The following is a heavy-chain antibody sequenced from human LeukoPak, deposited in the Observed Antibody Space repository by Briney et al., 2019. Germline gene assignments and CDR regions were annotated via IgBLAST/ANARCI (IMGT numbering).Heavy chain of an antibody. V-gene: IGHV3-21*01. CDR1: GFTFSTYN. Sequence: GGSLRLSCAASGFTFSTYNMNWVRQAPGKGLEWVSSITSGDTYIYYADSVKGRFTISRDNSKNTLYLQMNSLGAEDTAVYYCSKEWAYSAGWYYFDYWGQGTLVTVSS. J-gene: IGHJ4*02. CDR3: SKEWAYSAGWYYFDY. D-gene: IGHD6-19*01. CDR2: ITSGDTYI.